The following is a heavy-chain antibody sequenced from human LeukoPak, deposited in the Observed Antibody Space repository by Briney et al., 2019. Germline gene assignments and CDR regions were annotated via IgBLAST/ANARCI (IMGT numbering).Heavy chain of an antibody. CDR3: ARVAGFPSGSYCEGY. V-gene: IGHV4-4*02. J-gene: IGHJ4*02. Sequence: PSGTLSLTCAVSGGSISSSNWWSWVRRPPGKGLEWIGEIYHSGGTNYNPSLKSRVTISVDKSKNQFSLKLSSVTAADTAVYYCARVAGFPSGSYCEGYWGQGTLVTVSS. D-gene: IGHD1-26*01. CDR1: GGSISSSNW. CDR2: IYHSGGT.